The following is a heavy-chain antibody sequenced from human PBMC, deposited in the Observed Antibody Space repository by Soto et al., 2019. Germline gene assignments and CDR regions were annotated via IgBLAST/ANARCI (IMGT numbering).Heavy chain of an antibody. V-gene: IGHV4-34*01. CDR2: INHSEST. Sequence: NPSETLSLTCAVYGGSFSGYYWSWIRQPPGKGLEWIGEINHSESTNCNPSLKSRVTISVDTSKNQFSLKLSSVTAADTAVYYCARVRQPDYYGSGSYAFDIWGQGTMVTVSS. CDR3: ARVRQPDYYGSGSYAFDI. J-gene: IGHJ3*02. CDR1: GGSFSGYY. D-gene: IGHD3-10*01.